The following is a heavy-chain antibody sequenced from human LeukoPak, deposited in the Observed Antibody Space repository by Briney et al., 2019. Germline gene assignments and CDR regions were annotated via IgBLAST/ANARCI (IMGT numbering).Heavy chain of an antibody. CDR1: GFTFSSYS. D-gene: IGHD4-17*01. CDR3: AKDHADYGDYSVIDY. Sequence: GGSLRLSCAASGFTFSSYSMNWVRQAPGKGLEWVSSISSSSSYIYYADSVKGRFTISRDNPRNTLYLQMNSLRPEDTAVYYCAKDHADYGDYSVIDYWGQGTLVTVSS. J-gene: IGHJ4*02. CDR2: ISSSSSYI. V-gene: IGHV3-21*01.